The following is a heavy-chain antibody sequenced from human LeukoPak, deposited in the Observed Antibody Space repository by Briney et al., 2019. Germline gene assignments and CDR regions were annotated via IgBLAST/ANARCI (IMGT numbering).Heavy chain of an antibody. CDR1: GSTFSSYG. J-gene: IGHJ4*02. Sequence: GGSLRLSCAASGSTFSSYGLNWVRQAPGKGLGWVSAISVSGGNTYYADSVKGRFTISRDNSKNTLYLQMNTLRAEDTAVYYCARGDIVGATTTPFDYWGQGTLVTVSS. D-gene: IGHD1-26*01. V-gene: IGHV3-23*01. CDR3: ARGDIVGATTTPFDY. CDR2: ISVSGGNT.